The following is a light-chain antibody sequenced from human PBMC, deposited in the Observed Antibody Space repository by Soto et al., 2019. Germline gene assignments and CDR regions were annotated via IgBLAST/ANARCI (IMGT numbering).Light chain of an antibody. V-gene: IGKV1-39*01. J-gene: IGKJ5*01. Sequence: DIQMTQSPSFLSASVGDRVTISCRASQAINTYLNWYQQKPGKAPKLLIYGTSDLQNGVPSRFSGGGSGTDCTLTISRLQPEDFATYYCQQSYSTLLITFGQGTRLEV. CDR1: QAINTY. CDR2: GTS. CDR3: QQSYSTLLIT.